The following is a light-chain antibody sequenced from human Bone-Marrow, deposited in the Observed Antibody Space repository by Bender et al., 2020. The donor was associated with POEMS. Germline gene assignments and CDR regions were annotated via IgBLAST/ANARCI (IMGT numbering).Light chain of an antibody. J-gene: IGLJ2*01. CDR2: GAP. Sequence: QSALTQPASVSGSPGQSITISCTATSSAVGDYQYVTWYQQHPGKAPKLIIYGAPSRPSGVSSRFCGSKSGNTASLPTSGLQPEDEADDYCSSLTPGGPVVFGGGTKLPVL. V-gene: IGLV2-14*03. CDR1: SSAVGDYQY. CDR3: SSLTPGGPVV.